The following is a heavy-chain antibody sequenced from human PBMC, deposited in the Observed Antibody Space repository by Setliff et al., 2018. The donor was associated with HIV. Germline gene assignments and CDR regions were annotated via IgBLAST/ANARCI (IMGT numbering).Heavy chain of an antibody. V-gene: IGHV1-18*04. CDR2: ISAYNGKT. CDR3: AKCSEMLGTLATSSGYYCGWFDP. CDR1: GYSFTNYA. J-gene: IGHJ5*02. Sequence: ASVKVSCKASGYSFTNYAISWVRQAPGQGLEWMGLISAYNGKTLYAQKFQGRVTMTTDTSTNSAYMDLWSLRSDDTAVYYCAKCSEMLGTLATSSGYYCGWFDPWGKGTLVTVSS. D-gene: IGHD3-22*01.